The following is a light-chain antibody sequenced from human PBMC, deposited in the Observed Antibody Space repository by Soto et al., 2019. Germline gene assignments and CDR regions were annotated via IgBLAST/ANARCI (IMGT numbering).Light chain of an antibody. CDR3: SSYASSNNYV. J-gene: IGLJ1*01. CDR2: EVS. V-gene: IGLV2-8*01. Sequence: QSVLTQPPSASGSPGQSVTISCTGTSSDVGGYNYVSWYQQHPGKAPKLMIYEVSKRPSGVPDRFSGSKSGNTASLTVSGLQAEDEADYYCSSYASSNNYVVRTRTKVNDL. CDR1: SSDVGGYNY.